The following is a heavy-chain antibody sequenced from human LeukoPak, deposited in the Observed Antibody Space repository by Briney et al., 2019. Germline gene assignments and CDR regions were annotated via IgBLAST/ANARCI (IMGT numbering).Heavy chain of an antibody. V-gene: IGHV2-5*02. J-gene: IGHJ4*02. CDR2: IYWDDDK. CDR1: GFSLKTSGEG. CDR3: SHRRLMFFDF. D-gene: IGHD3-10*02. Sequence: SGPTLVKPTQTLTLACSFSGFSLKTSGEGVGWIRQPPGKALEWLALIYWDDDKWYNPSLQNRLTIKMDASKDQVVLTMTNLDPLDTATYYCSHRRLMFFDFWGQGSLVSVSS.